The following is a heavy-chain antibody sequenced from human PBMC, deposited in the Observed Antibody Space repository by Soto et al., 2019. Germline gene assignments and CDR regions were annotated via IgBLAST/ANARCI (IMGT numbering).Heavy chain of an antibody. Sequence: LRLSCAASGFTFRNHAMHWVRRAPGKGLEWVAIISYDGSNKYYADSVKGRFTISRDNSKNTLYLQMNSLRAEETAVFYCAREEYANYYLDYWGQGTLVTVSS. CDR2: ISYDGSNK. V-gene: IGHV3-30-3*01. D-gene: IGHD2-8*01. CDR1: GFTFRNHA. J-gene: IGHJ4*02. CDR3: AREEYANYYLDY.